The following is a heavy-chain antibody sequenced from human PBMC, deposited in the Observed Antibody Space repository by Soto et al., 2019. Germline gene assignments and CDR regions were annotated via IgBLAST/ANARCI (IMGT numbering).Heavy chain of an antibody. CDR1: FFSFSSGRYS. J-gene: IGHJ5*02. D-gene: IGHD1-26*01. V-gene: IGHV4-30-2*01. CDR3: ARGLGANWFDP. CDR2: IYHSGST. Sequence: SETLSLTFAFPFFSFSSGRYSWRWFRQPPGKGLEWIGSIYHSGSTYYNPSLKSRVTISVDRSKNQFSLKVSSVTAADTAVYYCARGLGANWFDPWGQGTLVTVSS.